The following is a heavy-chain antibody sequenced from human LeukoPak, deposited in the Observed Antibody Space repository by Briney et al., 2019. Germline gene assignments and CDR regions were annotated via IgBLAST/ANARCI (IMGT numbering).Heavy chain of an antibody. D-gene: IGHD3-22*01. V-gene: IGHV5-51*01. CDR1: GYSFTNYW. J-gene: IGHJ4*02. CDR3: ASYDSSRGVFDY. Sequence: GESLKISCKASGYSFTNYWIGWVRQTPGKGLEWMGVMYPGDSDTRYSPSFQGQVTISSDKSINTAYVQWSSLKASDTAMHYCASYDSSRGVFDYWGQGTLVTVSS. CDR2: MYPGDSDT.